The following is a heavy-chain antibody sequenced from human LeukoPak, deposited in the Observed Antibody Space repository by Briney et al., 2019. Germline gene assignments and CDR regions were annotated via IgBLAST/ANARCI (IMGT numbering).Heavy chain of an antibody. CDR3: AKIHGGRLDFDY. D-gene: IGHD3-16*01. CDR2: ISYDGSNK. J-gene: IGHJ4*02. CDR1: GFTFSSYG. V-gene: IGHV3-30*18. Sequence: PGRSLRLSCVASGFTFSSYGMHWVRQAPGKGLEWVAVISYDGSNKYYADSVKGRFTISRDNSKNTLYLQMNSLRAEDTAVYYCAKIHGGRLDFDYWGQGTLVTVSA.